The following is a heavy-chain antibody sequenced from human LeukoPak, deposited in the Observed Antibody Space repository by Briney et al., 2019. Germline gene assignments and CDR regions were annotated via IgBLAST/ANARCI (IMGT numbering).Heavy chain of an antibody. V-gene: IGHV3-21*01. CDR2: SRSYSGDI. CDR3: ARAKDMD. Sequence: GGSLSLSCRTSGFTFSTHSMNWVRQAPGKGLEWVASSRSYSGDIYYADSVKGRFTISRDNAKNTLYLQMNSLRADDTAIYYCARAKDMDWGQGTLVTVSS. J-gene: IGHJ4*02. CDR1: GFTFSTHS.